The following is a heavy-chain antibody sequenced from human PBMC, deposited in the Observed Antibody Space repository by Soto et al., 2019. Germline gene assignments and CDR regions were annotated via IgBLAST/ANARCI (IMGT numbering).Heavy chain of an antibody. CDR2: AYYKSKWYY. CDR3: ARQRFALDY. Sequence: QVRLQQSGPGLVKPSQTLSLTCAISGDSVSSNTATWNWIRQSPSRGLEWLGRAYYKSKWYYEYAVSVKSRLSISPDTSKNQLSLHLNSVTPEDTAVYYCARQRFALDYWGQGTLVTVSS. V-gene: IGHV6-1*01. D-gene: IGHD3-10*01. CDR1: GDSVSSNTAT. J-gene: IGHJ4*02.